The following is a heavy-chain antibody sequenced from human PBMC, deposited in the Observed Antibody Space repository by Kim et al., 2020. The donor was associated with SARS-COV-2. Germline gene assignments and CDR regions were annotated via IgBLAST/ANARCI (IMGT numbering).Heavy chain of an antibody. CDR1: GFTFSSYD. CDR2: IGTAGDT. J-gene: IGHJ6*02. D-gene: IGHD2-15*01. CDR3: ASGYCSGGSCYSRHYYGMDV. V-gene: IGHV3-13*04. Sequence: GGSLRLCCAASGFTFSSYDMHWVRQATGKGLEWVSAIGTAGDTYYPGSVKGRFTISRENAKNSLYLQMNSLRAGDTAVYYCASGYCSGGSCYSRHYYGMDVWGQGTTVTVSS.